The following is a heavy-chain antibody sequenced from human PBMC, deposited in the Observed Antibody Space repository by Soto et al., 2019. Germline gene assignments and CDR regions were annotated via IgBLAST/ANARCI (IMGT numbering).Heavy chain of an antibody. V-gene: IGHV4-39*01. CDR3: ARADGVVAANYPHDAFDI. CDR1: GGSISSSSYY. Sequence: SETLSLTCTVSGGSISSSSYYWGWIRQPPGKGLEWIGSIYYSGSTYYNPSLKSRVTISVDTSKNQFSLKLSSVTAADTAVYYCARADGVVAANYPHDAFDIWGQGTMVTVSS. CDR2: IYYSGST. J-gene: IGHJ3*02. D-gene: IGHD2-15*01.